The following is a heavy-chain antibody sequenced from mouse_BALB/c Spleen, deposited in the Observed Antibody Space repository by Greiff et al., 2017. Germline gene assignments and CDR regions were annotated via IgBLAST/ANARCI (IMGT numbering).Heavy chain of an antibody. CDR1: GFSLTSYG. CDR2: IWSGGSP. J-gene: IGHJ4*01. D-gene: IGHD2-2*01. CDR3: ARNYGYDDAMDY. V-gene: IGHV2-2*02. Sequence: QVQLKESGPGLVQPSQSLSITCTVSGFSLTSYGVHWVRQSPGKGLEWLGVIWSGGSPDYYAAFISRLSISKDNSKSQVFFKMNRLQANDTAVYYCARNYGYDDAMDYWGQGTSVTVSS.